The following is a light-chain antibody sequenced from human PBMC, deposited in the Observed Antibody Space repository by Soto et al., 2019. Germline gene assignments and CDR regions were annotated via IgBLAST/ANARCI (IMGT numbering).Light chain of an antibody. J-gene: IGKJ2*01. CDR2: GAS. Sequence: PGERATLSCRASQSVSSSYLAWYQQKPGQAPRLLIYGASSRATGIPDRFSGSGSGTDFTLTISRLEPEDFAVYYCQQYGSSPLYTFGQGTKLEIK. CDR1: QSVSSSY. CDR3: QQYGSSPLYT. V-gene: IGKV3-20*01.